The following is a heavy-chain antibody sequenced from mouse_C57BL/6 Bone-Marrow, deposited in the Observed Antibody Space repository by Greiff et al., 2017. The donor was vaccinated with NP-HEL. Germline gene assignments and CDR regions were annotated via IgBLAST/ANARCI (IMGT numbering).Heavy chain of an antibody. Sequence: EVQRVESGGGLVQPGGSLSLSCAASGFTFTDYYMSWVRQPPGKALEWLGFIRNKANGYTTEYSASVKGRFTISRDNSQSILYLQMNALRAEDSATYYCARSTAQALFAYWGQGTLVTVSA. V-gene: IGHV7-3*01. CDR3: ARSTAQALFAY. J-gene: IGHJ3*01. D-gene: IGHD3-2*02. CDR1: GFTFTDYY. CDR2: IRNKANGYTT.